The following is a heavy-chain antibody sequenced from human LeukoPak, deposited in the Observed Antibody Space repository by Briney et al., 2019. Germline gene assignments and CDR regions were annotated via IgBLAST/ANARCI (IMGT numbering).Heavy chain of an antibody. V-gene: IGHV1-69*06. CDR1: GCTFTDYG. CDR2: IIPIFTTA. J-gene: IGHJ4*02. Sequence: SVKVSCKSSGCTFTDYGISWVRHAPGQGLEWMGRIIPIFTTAHYAQKFQGRVTITADTSTNTAYMELTSLRSEDTAVYYCASDGGFEYYFDYWGQGTLLTVSS. D-gene: IGHD2/OR15-2a*01. CDR3: ASDGGFEYYFDY.